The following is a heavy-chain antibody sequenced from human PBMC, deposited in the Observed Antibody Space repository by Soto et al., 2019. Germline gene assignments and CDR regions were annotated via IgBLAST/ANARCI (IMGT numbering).Heavy chain of an antibody. CDR2: ISGSGGST. Sequence: EVQVVESGGGLVKPGGSLRLSCAASGFTFSSYSINWVRQAPGKGLEWVSSISGSGGSTYYADSVKGRFTISRDNSKNTLYLQMNSLRAEDTAVYYCAKDGARRSYYDFWSGYYYYYYYGMDVWGQGTTVTVSS. D-gene: IGHD3-3*01. V-gene: IGHV3-23*04. CDR1: GFTFSSYS. J-gene: IGHJ6*02. CDR3: AKDGARRSYYDFWSGYYYYYYYGMDV.